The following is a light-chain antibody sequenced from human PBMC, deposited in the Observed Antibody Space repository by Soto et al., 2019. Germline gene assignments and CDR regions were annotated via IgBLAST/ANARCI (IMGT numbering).Light chain of an antibody. CDR1: QSVGTY. Sequence: AILMTQSPSSLYASTGDRVTITCRASQSVGTYLAWYQQKPGKAPDLLIYAASIRQSGVPSTFSGSGSGTDFNLTIRSLQPEDFTTYYRQKYHDDHPTVGQGTKVAIK. V-gene: IGKV1-8*01. J-gene: IGKJ1*01. CDR2: AAS. CDR3: QKYHDDHPT.